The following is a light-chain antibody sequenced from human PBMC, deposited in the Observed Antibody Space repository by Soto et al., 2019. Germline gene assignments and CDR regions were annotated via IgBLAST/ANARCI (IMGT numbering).Light chain of an antibody. Sequence: QSVLTQPPSVSGAPGQRVTISCTGSSSNIGAGYDVHWYQQLPGTAPKPLIYGNSNRPSGVPDRFSGSKSGTSASLAITGLQAEDEADYYCQSSDSSLSGSVVFGGGTKLTVL. V-gene: IGLV1-40*01. CDR3: QSSDSSLSGSVV. CDR1: SSNIGAGYD. CDR2: GNS. J-gene: IGLJ2*01.